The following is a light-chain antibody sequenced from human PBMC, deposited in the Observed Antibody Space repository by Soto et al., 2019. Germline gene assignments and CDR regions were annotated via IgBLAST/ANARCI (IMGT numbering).Light chain of an antibody. Sequence: EIVLTQSPGTLSLSPGERATLSCRASQSVSSSYLAWYQQKPGQAPRLLIFGASARPTGIPARISGSGSGTEFTLTISSLQSEDSAVYYCQQYKNWLALTFGGGTKVDIK. V-gene: IGKV3-15*01. J-gene: IGKJ4*01. CDR1: QSVSSSY. CDR3: QQYKNWLALT. CDR2: GAS.